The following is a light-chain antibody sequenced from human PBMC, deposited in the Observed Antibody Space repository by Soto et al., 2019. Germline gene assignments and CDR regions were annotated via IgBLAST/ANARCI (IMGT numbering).Light chain of an antibody. V-gene: IGKV1-5*03. CDR2: KAS. CDR3: LQYLNYPLT. Sequence: DIQMTQSPSTLSASLGDRVTITCRASQNIRSELAWYQQKPGKAPKLLIYKASSLDSGVPSRFSGSGSGTEFTLTVSSLQPDDFATYYCLQYLNYPLTFGGGTKVDIK. J-gene: IGKJ4*01. CDR1: QNIRSE.